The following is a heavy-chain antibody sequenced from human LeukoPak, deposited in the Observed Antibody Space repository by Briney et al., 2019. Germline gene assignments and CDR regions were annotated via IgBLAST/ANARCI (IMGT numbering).Heavy chain of an antibody. CDR2: IYYSGST. Sequence: TSETLSLTCTVSGGSISSYYWSWIRQPPGKGLEWIGYIYYSGSTNYNPSLKSRVTISVDTSKNQFSLKLSSVTAADTAVYYCARSGRSSFGVVIIRDDAFDIWGQGTMVTVSS. V-gene: IGHV4-59*01. CDR1: GGSISSYY. D-gene: IGHD3-3*02. J-gene: IGHJ3*02. CDR3: ARSGRSSFGVVIIRDDAFDI.